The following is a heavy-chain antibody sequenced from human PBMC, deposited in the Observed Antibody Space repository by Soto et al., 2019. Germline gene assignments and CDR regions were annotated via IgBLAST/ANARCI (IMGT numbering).Heavy chain of an antibody. Sequence: QVQLQESGPGLVKPSQTLSLTCTVSGGSISSGGYYWSWIRQHPGKGLEWIGYIYYSGSTYYNPSFKRRVTISVDTSKNQFSLKLSSVTAADTAVYYCARSSSGYSSSWYNWFDPWGQGTLVTVSS. CDR3: ARSSSGYSSSWYNWFDP. V-gene: IGHV4-31*03. D-gene: IGHD6-13*01. J-gene: IGHJ5*02. CDR2: IYYSGST. CDR1: GGSISSGGYY.